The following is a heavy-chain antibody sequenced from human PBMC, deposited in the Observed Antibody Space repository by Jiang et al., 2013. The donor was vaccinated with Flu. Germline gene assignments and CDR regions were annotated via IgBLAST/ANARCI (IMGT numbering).Heavy chain of an antibody. J-gene: IGHJ4*02. CDR2: ISGSGGST. CDR3: AKDRAYYGSGSYDFEGY. CDR1: GFTFSSYA. V-gene: IGHV3-23*01. Sequence: QLLESGGGLVQPGGSLRLSCAASGFTFSSYAMSWVRQAPGKGLEWVSAISGSGGSTYYADSVKGRFTISRDNSKNTLYLQMNSLRAEDTAVYYCAKDRAYYGSGSYDFEGYWGQGTLVTVSS. D-gene: IGHD3-10*01.